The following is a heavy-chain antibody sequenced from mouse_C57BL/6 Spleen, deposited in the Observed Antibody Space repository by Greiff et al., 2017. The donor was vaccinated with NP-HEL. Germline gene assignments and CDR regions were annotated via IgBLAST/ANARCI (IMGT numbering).Heavy chain of an antibody. V-gene: IGHV2-9-1*01. D-gene: IGHD2-3*01. Sequence: QVQLKESGPGLVAPSQSLSITCTVSGFSLTSYSISWVRQPPGKGLEWLGVIWTGGGIDYNSALKSRLSISKDNSKSQVFLKMNSLQTDDTARYYCARSYDGYYDYWGQGTTLTVSS. CDR1: GFSLTSYS. CDR3: ARSYDGYYDY. J-gene: IGHJ2*01. CDR2: IWTGGGI.